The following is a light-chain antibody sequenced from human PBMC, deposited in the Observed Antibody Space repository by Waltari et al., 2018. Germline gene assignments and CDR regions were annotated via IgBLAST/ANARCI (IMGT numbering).Light chain of an antibody. CDR1: QSVSSN. CDR3: QQYNNWPPYT. J-gene: IGKJ2*01. CDR2: GAS. Sequence: EIVMTQSPATLSVSPGERATLSCRASQSVSSNLAWYQQKPGQDPSRLIYGASTRATGIPARFSGSGSGTEFTLTISSLQSEDFAVYYCQQYNNWPPYTFGQGTKLEIK. V-gene: IGKV3-15*01.